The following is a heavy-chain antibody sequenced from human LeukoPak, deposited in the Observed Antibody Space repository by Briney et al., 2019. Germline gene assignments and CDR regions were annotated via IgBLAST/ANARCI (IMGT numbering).Heavy chain of an antibody. CDR3: ARDGPVPAAIGGYY. CDR2: ISSSSSYI. J-gene: IGHJ4*02. CDR1: GFTFSSYS. V-gene: IGHV3-21*01. D-gene: IGHD2-2*02. Sequence: PGGSLRLSCAASGFTFSSYSMNWVRQAPGKGLEWVSSISSSSSYIYYADSVKGRFTISRDNAKNSPYLQMNSLRAEDTAVYYCARDGPVPAAIGGYYWGQGTLVTVSS.